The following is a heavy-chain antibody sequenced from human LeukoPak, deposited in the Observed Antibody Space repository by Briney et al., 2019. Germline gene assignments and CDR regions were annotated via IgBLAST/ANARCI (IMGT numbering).Heavy chain of an antibody. D-gene: IGHD3-3*01. Sequence: SETLSLTCAVYGGSFSGYYWSWIRQPPGKGLEWIGEINHSGSTNYNPSLKSRVTISVDTSKNQFSLKLSSVTAADTAVYYCARDGVSIWSGYSYNWFDPWGQGTQVTVSS. CDR1: GGSFSGYY. CDR2: INHSGST. J-gene: IGHJ5*02. CDR3: ARDGVSIWSGYSYNWFDP. V-gene: IGHV4-34*01.